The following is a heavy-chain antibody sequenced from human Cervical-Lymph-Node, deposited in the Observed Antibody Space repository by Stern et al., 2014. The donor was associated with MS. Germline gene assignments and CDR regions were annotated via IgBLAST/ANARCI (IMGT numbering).Heavy chain of an antibody. J-gene: IGHJ3*02. CDR3: AKDYLWFRDLDAFDI. Sequence: VQLVESGGGVVQPGRSLRLSCAASGFTFSSYGMHWVRQAPGKGLEWVALISCEGRKEYYADSVKGRFTISRDNSKNTLYLQMNSLRAEDTAVYSCAKDYLWFRDLDAFDIWGQGTMVTVSS. CDR2: ISCEGRKE. D-gene: IGHD3-10*01. CDR1: GFTFSSYG. V-gene: IGHV3-30*18.